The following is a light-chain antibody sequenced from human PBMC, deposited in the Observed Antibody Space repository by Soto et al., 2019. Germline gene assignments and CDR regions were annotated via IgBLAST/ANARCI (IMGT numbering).Light chain of an antibody. V-gene: IGKV3-15*01. CDR3: QQYNNWPRT. CDR1: QSVSRN. Sequence: EIVMTQSPATLSVSPGERATLSCRASQSVSRNLGWYQQKAGQAPRLLIYGASTRATGIPARFSGSGSGTEFTLTFSSLQSEDFAVYYCQQYNNWPRTFGQGTKVEIK. J-gene: IGKJ1*01. CDR2: GAS.